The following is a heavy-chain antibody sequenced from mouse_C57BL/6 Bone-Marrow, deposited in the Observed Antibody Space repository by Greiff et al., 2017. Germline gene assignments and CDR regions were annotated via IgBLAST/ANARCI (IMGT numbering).Heavy chain of an antibody. D-gene: IGHD1-1*01. CDR1: GYTFTSYW. J-gene: IGHJ2*01. V-gene: IGHV1-55*01. CDR3: ARDCVYGSSYYFDY. CDR2: IYPGSGST. Sequence: QVQLQQPGAELVKPGASVKMSCKVSGYTFTSYWITWVKQRPGQGLEWIGDIYPGSGSTNYNEKFKSKATLTVDPSSSTAYMQLSSLTSEYSAVYYCARDCVYGSSYYFDYWGQGTTLTVSS.